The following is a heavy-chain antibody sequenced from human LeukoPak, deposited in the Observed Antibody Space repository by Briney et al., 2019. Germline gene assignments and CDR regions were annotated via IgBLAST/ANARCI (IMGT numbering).Heavy chain of an antibody. CDR3: ARALWLRGPFDY. V-gene: IGHV1-69*01. D-gene: IGHD5-18*01. Sequence: ASVKVSCKASGGTFSSYAISWVRQAPGQGLEWMGGIIPIFGTANYAQKFQGRVTITADESTSTAYMELSSLRSEDTAVYYCARALWLRGPFDYWGQGTLVTVSS. CDR1: GGTFSSYA. J-gene: IGHJ4*02. CDR2: IIPIFGTA.